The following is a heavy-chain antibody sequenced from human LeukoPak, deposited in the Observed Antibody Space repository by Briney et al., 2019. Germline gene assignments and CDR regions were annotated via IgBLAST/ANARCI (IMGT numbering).Heavy chain of an antibody. D-gene: IGHD1-26*01. CDR3: ARDLGVVSHYPN. CDR2: INHSGST. CDR1: GGSFSGYY. J-gene: IGHJ4*02. V-gene: IGHV4-34*01. Sequence: PSETLSLTCAVYGGSFSGYYWSWIRQPPGKGLQWIGEINHSGSTSYNPSLKSRVTISVDTSKNQFSLKLSSVTAADTAVYYCARDLGVVSHYPNWGQGTLVTVSS.